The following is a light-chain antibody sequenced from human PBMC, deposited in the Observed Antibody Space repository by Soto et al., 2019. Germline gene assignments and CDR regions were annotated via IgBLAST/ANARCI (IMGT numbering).Light chain of an antibody. CDR1: QSVSSSY. V-gene: IGKV3-20*01. CDR3: HQSDSSPLT. Sequence: EIVLTQSPGTLSLSPGERATLSCRASQSVSSSYLAWYQQKPGQAPRRLIYGASSRATDIPGRFSGSGSGKDFNLTISRLESQYFAVYYCHQSDSSPLTFGGGTNVEIK. CDR2: GAS. J-gene: IGKJ4*01.